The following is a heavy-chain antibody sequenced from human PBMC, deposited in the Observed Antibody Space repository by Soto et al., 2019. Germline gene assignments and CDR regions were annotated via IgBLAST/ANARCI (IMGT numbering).Heavy chain of an antibody. J-gene: IGHJ4*02. Sequence: PGGSLRLSCAASGFTFSNYEMNWARQTPGKGLEWVSYISYTGSTIYYADSVRGRFTISRDNSKNSLHLQMNSLRAEDTAVYYCARGLRIYYDRSGLHYWGQGTLVTVSS. D-gene: IGHD3-22*01. CDR3: ARGLRIYYDRSGLHY. CDR1: GFTFSNYE. CDR2: ISYTGSTI. V-gene: IGHV3-48*03.